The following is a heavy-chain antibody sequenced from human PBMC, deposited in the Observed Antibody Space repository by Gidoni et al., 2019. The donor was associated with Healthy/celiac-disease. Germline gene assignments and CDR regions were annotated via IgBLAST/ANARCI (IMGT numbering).Heavy chain of an antibody. D-gene: IGHD3-10*01. J-gene: IGHJ4*02. V-gene: IGHV3-30*03. CDR1: GFPFSSYG. Sequence: QVQLVESGGGVVQPGRSLRLSCAASGFPFSSYGMHWVRQAPAKGLEWVAVISYDGSNKYYADSVKGRFTISRDNSKNTLYLQMNSLRAEDTAVYYCARQPDGDYWGQGTLVTVSS. CDR2: ISYDGSNK. CDR3: ARQPDGDY.